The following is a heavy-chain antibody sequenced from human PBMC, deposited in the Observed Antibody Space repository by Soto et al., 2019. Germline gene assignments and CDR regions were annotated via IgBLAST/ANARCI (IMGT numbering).Heavy chain of an antibody. CDR3: VRGGTGTWRFDP. J-gene: IGHJ5*02. V-gene: IGHV3-73*01. CDR2: IRTKVNSYAT. CDR1: GFSFSGSV. Sequence: GGSLRLSCAASGFSFSGSVMHWVRQASGKGLEWLGRIRTKVNSYATAYDASGKGRFTISRDDSKNTAFLQMNSLRIEDTAVYYCVRGGTGTWRFDPWGQGTLVTVSS. D-gene: IGHD1-1*01.